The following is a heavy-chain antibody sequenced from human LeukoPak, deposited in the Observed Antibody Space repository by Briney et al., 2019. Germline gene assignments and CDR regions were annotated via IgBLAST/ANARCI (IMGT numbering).Heavy chain of an antibody. D-gene: IGHD7-27*01. CDR2: IIPIRGIA. CDR3: ARDLVASTGGD. J-gene: IGHJ4*02. Sequence: SVKVSCKASGRTFSSYTISWVRQAPGQGLECMGRIIPIRGIANYAQKFQGRVTITANKYTSTAYMELSSLSSEDTAVYNCARDLVASTGGDWGQGTLVTVSS. V-gene: IGHV1-69*04. CDR1: GRTFSSYT.